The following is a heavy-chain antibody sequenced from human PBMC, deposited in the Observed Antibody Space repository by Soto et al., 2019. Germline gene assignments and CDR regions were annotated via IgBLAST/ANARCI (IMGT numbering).Heavy chain of an antibody. CDR1: GGTFSSYA. J-gene: IGHJ4*02. D-gene: IGHD3-22*01. CDR2: IIPILGTA. CDR3: AGGTYYYDSRATGLDY. Sequence: QVQLVQSGSEVKKPGSSVKVSCKASGGTFSSYAISWVRQAPGQGLEWMGGIIPILGTANYAQKFKGRVTITADESTITAYMELSSLRSEDTAVYYGAGGTYYYDSRATGLDYWGQGTLVTVSS. V-gene: IGHV1-69*01.